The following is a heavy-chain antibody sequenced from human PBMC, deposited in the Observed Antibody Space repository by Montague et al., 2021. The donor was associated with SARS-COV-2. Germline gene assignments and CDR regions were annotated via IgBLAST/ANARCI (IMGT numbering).Heavy chain of an antibody. CDR1: GTSFSGYY. J-gene: IGHJ6*03. CDR2: INHGGST. Sequence: SETLSLTCAVHGTSFSGYYWDWIRQPPGKGLEWIREINHGGSTKYSPSLKSRLTISADTPKNQFSLKLTSVAAADTAVYYCARLRDGVVPSPILGVGPYYSYYYMDVWGRGTTVTVSS. CDR3: ARLRDGVVPSPILGVGPYYSYYYMDV. V-gene: IGHV4-34*01. D-gene: IGHD3-10*01.